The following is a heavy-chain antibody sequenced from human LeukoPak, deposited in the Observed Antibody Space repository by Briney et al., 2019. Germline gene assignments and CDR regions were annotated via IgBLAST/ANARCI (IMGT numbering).Heavy chain of an antibody. CDR3: AKSPRGATTFDY. J-gene: IGHJ4*02. CDR2: ISGSGGST. CDR1: GFTFSSYG. D-gene: IGHD1-14*01. Sequence: GGSLRLSCAASGFTFSSYGMSWVRQAPGKGLEWVSAISGSGGSTYYADSVKGRFTISRDNAKNTLYLQMNSLRAEDTAVYYCAKSPRGATTFDYWGQKTLVTLSS. V-gene: IGHV3-23*01.